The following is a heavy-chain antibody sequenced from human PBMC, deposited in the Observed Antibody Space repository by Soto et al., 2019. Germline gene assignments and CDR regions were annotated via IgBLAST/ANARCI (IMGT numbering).Heavy chain of an antibody. Sequence: QVQLQQWGAGLLKPSETLSLTCAVYGGSFSGYYWSWIRQPPGKGLEWIGEINHSGSTNYNPSLNSRVTISVDTSKDQFCRKLSSVTAADTAVYYCASVYSSSWYEGPTHAFDIWGQGTMVTVSS. J-gene: IGHJ3*02. V-gene: IGHV4-34*01. CDR2: INHSGST. CDR3: ASVYSSSWYEGPTHAFDI. D-gene: IGHD6-13*01. CDR1: GGSFSGYY.